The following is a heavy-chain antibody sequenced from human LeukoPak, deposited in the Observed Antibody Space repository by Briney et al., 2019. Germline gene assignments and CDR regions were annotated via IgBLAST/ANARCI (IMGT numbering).Heavy chain of an antibody. J-gene: IGHJ4*02. CDR3: ARLVSGLVNY. CDR1: GGSISSYY. Sequence: PSETLSLTCTVSGGSISSYYWSWIRQPPGKGLEWIGYIYYSGSTYYNPSLKSRVTISVDTSKNQFSLKLSSVTAADTAVYYCARLVSGLVNYWGQGTLVTVSS. CDR2: IYYSGST. V-gene: IGHV4-59*04. D-gene: IGHD6-19*01.